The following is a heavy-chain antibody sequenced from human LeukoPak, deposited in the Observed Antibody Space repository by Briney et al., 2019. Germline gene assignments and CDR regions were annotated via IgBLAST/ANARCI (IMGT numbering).Heavy chain of an antibody. J-gene: IGHJ4*02. CDR2: INHSGST. Sequence: ETLSLTCAVYGGSFSGYYWSWIRQPPGKGLEWIGEINHSGSTNYNPSLKSRVTISVDTSKNQFSLKLSSVTAADTAVYYCARHSRYSSWYSGNFDYWGQGTLVTVSS. CDR3: ARHSRYSSWYSGNFDY. CDR1: GGSFSGYY. D-gene: IGHD6-13*01. V-gene: IGHV4-34*01.